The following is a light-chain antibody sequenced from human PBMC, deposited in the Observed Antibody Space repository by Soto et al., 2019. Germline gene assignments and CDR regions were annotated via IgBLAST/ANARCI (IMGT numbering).Light chain of an antibody. J-gene: IGLJ2*01. CDR2: DNN. CDR3: GSWDTSLSAMV. CDR1: SSNIGNNY. V-gene: IGLV1-51*01. Sequence: QSVLTQPPSVSAAPGQKVTISCSGSSSNIGNNYVSWYQQLPGPAPKLLIYDNNKRPSGIPDRFSGSKSGTSATLGISGLRTGDEADYYCGSWDTSLSAMVFGGGTKLTVL.